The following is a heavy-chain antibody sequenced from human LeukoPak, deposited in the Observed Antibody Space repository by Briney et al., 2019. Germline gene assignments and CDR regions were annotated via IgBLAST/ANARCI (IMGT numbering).Heavy chain of an antibody. D-gene: IGHD3-22*01. CDR2: ISSSGSTI. CDR1: GFTFSSYE. CDR3: ARCGDYYDSSGYYYALMGDVRFDP. Sequence: GGSLRLSCAASGFTFSSYEMNWVRQAPGKGLEWVSYISSSGSTIYYADSVKGRFTISRDNAKNSLYLQMNSLRAEDTAVYYCARCGDYYDSSGYYYALMGDVRFDPWGQGTLVTVSS. V-gene: IGHV3-48*03. J-gene: IGHJ5*02.